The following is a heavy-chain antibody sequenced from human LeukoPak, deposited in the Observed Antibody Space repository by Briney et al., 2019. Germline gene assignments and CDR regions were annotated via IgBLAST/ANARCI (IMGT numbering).Heavy chain of an antibody. J-gene: IGHJ4*02. CDR3: AKDRTSPSGIAVAGTYDY. D-gene: IGHD6-19*01. V-gene: IGHV3-9*01. CDR2: ISWNSGSK. Sequence: GGSLRLSCAASGFTFDDYAMHWVRQAPGKGLEWVSGISWNSGSKGYADSVKGRFTISRDNAKNSLYLQMNSLRTEDTASYYCAKDRTSPSGIAVAGTYDYWGQGTLVTVSS. CDR1: GFTFDDYA.